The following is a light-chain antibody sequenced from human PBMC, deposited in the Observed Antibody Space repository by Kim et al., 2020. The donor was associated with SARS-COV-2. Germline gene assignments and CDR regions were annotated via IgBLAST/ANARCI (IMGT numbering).Light chain of an antibody. J-gene: IGLJ3*02. CDR1: SSTVGKTY. CDR3: AAWDDTLSARV. Sequence: GQTVTISCSGGSSTVGKTYVYWYQQLPGAAPRLLIYANSQRPSGVPDRFSGSKSGTSASLAISGLRYEDEADYYCAAWDDTLSARVFGGGTQLTVL. CDR2: ANS. V-gene: IGLV1-47*02.